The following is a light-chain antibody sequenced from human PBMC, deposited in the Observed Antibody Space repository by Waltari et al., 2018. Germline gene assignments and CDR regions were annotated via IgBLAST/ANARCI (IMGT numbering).Light chain of an antibody. Sequence: SVLTQPPSVSGAPGQRVTISCTVSSSNIGAGFDVHWYQQLPGTAPKLLIYGNNNRPSGVPDRFSGSKSGTSASLAITGLQAEDEADYYCQSYDNSLVVFGGGTKLTAL. CDR1: SSNIGAGFD. CDR2: GNN. V-gene: IGLV1-40*01. J-gene: IGLJ2*01. CDR3: QSYDNSLVV.